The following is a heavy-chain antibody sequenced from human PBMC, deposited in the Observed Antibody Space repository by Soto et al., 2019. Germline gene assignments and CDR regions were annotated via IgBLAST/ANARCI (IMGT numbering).Heavy chain of an antibody. V-gene: IGHV1-3*01. Sequence: ASVKVSCKPSGYTLTNYAIQWVRQAAGQRLEWLGWIDPGSGEATYSQKFRGRIILTRDNSANTFYMDVSSLTSEDTAVYFCTRDLNGGNPFDYWGQGALVTVSS. D-gene: IGHD2-8*01. CDR3: TRDLNGGNPFDY. J-gene: IGHJ4*02. CDR1: GYTLTNYA. CDR2: IDPGSGEA.